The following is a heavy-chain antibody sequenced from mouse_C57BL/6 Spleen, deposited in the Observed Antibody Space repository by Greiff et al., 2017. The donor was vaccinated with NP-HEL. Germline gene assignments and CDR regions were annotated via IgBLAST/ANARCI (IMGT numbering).Heavy chain of an antibody. D-gene: IGHD1-1*01. CDR1: GYTFTDYE. V-gene: IGHV1-15*01. CDR3: TSRLVAPFDY. J-gene: IGHJ2*01. Sequence: VQLQQSGAELVRPGASVTLSCKASGYTFTDYEMHWVKQTPVHGLEWIGAIDPETGGTAYNQKFKGKAILTADKSSSTAYMELRSLTSEDSAVYYCTSRLVAPFDYWGQGTTLTVSS. CDR2: IDPETGGT.